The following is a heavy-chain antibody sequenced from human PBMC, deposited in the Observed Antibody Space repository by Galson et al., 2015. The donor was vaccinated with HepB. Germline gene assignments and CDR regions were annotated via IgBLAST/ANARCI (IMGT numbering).Heavy chain of an antibody. CDR1: GFTFSSYW. CDR3: AREEAIAAADAFDI. V-gene: IGHV3-7*03. D-gene: IGHD6-13*01. CDR2: IKQDGSEK. J-gene: IGHJ3*02. Sequence: SLRLSCAASGFTFSSYWMSRVRQAPGKGLEWVANIKQDGSEKYYVDSVKGRFTISRDNAKNSLYLQMNSLRAEDTAVYYCAREEAIAAADAFDIWGQGTMVTVSS.